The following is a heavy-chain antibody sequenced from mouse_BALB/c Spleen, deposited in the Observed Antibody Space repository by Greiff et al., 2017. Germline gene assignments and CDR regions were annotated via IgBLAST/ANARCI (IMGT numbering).Heavy chain of an antibody. V-gene: IGHV5-12-2*01. CDR3: ASVPRELAY. Sequence: EVQLVESGGGLLQPGGSLKLSCAASGFTFSSYTMSWVRQTPEKRLEWVASISNGGGSTYYPDTVKGRFTISRDNAKNTLYLQMSSLKTEDTAMYYCASVPRELAYWGQGTLVTVSA. J-gene: IGHJ3*01. CDR2: ISNGGGST. CDR1: GFTFSSYT. D-gene: IGHD3-3*01.